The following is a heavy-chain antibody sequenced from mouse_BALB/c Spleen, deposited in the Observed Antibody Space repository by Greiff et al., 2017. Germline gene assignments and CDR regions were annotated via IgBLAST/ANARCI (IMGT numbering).Heavy chain of an antibody. CDR3: ARGGYRYDDWFAY. Sequence: EVMLVESGGGLVKPGGSLKLSCAASGFTFSSYAMSWVRQTPEKRLEWVASISSGGSTYYPDSVKGRFTISRDNARNILYLQMSSLRSEDTAMYYCARGGYRYDDWFAYWGQGTLVTVSA. D-gene: IGHD2-14*01. CDR2: ISSGGST. J-gene: IGHJ3*01. V-gene: IGHV5-6-5*01. CDR1: GFTFSSYA.